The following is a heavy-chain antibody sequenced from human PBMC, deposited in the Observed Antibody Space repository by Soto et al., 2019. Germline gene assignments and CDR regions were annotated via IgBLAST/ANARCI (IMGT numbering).Heavy chain of an antibody. Sequence: QVQLVQSGAEVKKPGASVKISCRASGYTFTKYYVHWVRQPPGEGLERMGVTDPRGGGTIYAQKFKGRVAMIRDTAASMLYMDLSILRSEVKAIYFCVRHGSFRCSDWSDAGGEGTEVIASS. D-gene: IGHD2-2*01. CDR1: GYTFTKYY. J-gene: IGHJ5*02. V-gene: IGHV1-46*03. CDR2: TDPRGGGT. CDR3: VRHGSFRCSDWSDA.